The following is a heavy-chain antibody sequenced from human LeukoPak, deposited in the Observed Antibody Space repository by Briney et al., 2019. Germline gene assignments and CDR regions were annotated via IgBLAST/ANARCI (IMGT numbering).Heavy chain of an antibody. D-gene: IGHD6-19*01. CDR3: AKKGKAVAGSAPYYFDY. J-gene: IGHJ4*02. CDR2: ISGSGGST. V-gene: IGHV3-23*01. CDR1: GFTFSSYA. Sequence: QPGGSLRLSYAASGFTFSSYAMSWVRQAPGKRLEWVSAISGSGGSTYYADSVKGRFTISRDNSKNTLYLQMNSLRAEDTAVYYCAKKGKAVAGSAPYYFDYWGQGTLVTVSS.